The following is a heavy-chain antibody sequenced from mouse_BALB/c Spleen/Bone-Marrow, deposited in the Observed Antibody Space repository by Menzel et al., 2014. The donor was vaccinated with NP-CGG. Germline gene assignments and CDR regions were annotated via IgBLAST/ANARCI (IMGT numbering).Heavy chain of an antibody. V-gene: IGHV1-87*01. CDR1: GYTFTSYW. CDR3: ARAKRYGEMDY. CDR2: TYPGDGDT. J-gene: IGHJ4*01. D-gene: IGHD2-14*01. Sequence: VQRVESGAELARPGASVKLSCKASGYTFTSYWMQWVKRRPGQGLEWIGATYPGDGDTRFTQKFKGKATLTADKSSSTAYMQLSSLASEDSAVYYCARAKRYGEMDYWGQGTSVTVSS.